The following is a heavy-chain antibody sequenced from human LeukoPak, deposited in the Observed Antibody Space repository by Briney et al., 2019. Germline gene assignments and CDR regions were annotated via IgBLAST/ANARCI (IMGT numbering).Heavy chain of an antibody. D-gene: IGHD3-16*02. CDR1: GGTFSSYA. J-gene: IGHJ6*03. CDR2: IIPIFGTA. Sequence: GASVKVSCKASGGTFSSYAISWVRQALGQGLEWMGGIIPIFGTANYAQKFQGRVTITTDESTSTAYMELSSLRSEDTAVYYCARAGGYPPYYYYYMDVWGKGTTVTVSS. CDR3: ARAGGYPPYYYYYMDV. V-gene: IGHV1-69*05.